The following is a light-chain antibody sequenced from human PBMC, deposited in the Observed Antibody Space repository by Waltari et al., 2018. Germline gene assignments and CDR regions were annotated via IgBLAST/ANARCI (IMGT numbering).Light chain of an antibody. V-gene: IGKV3-15*01. Sequence: EIVMTQSPATLYVSPGERDTLSCRASQSVSSNLAWYQQKPGQAPRLLIFCASSRATGIPGRFSGSGSGTEFTLTISSLQSEDFAVYYCQQYNNWLITFGQGTRLEIK. J-gene: IGKJ5*01. CDR2: CAS. CDR1: QSVSSN. CDR3: QQYNNWLIT.